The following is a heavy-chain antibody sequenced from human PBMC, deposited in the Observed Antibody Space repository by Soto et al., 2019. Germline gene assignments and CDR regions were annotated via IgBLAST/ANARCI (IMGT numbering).Heavy chain of an antibody. Sequence: PGESLKISCKGSGYSFTSYWIGWVRQMPGKGLEWMGIIYPGDSDTRYSPSFQGQVTISADKSISTAYLQWSSLKASDTAMYYCARVDYDFWSGYPLPHLFGMDVWGQGTTVTSP. D-gene: IGHD3-3*01. V-gene: IGHV5-51*01. CDR1: GYSFTSYW. J-gene: IGHJ6*02. CDR2: IYPGDSDT. CDR3: ARVDYDFWSGYPLPHLFGMDV.